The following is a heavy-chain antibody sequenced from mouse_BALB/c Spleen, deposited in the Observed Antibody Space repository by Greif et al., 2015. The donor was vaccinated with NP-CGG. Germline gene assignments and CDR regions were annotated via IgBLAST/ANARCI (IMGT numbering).Heavy chain of an antibody. CDR2: ILPGSGST. D-gene: IGHD1-1*01. CDR3: ARWGFYYGSLYAMDY. V-gene: IGHV1-9*01. J-gene: IGHJ4*01. CDR1: GYTFSSYW. Sequence: VQGVESGAELMKPGASVKISCKATGYTFSSYWIEWVKQRPGHGLEWIGEILPGSGSTNYNEKFKGKATFTADTSSNTAYMQLSSLTSEDSAVYYCARWGFYYGSLYAMDYWGQGTSVTVSS.